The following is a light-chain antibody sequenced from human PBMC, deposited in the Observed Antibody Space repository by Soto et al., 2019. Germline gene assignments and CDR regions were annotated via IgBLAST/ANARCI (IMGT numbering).Light chain of an antibody. V-gene: IGKV1-9*01. Sequence: IQLTQSPSSLSASVGDRVTITCRASQGISSYLAWYQQKPGKAPKLLIYAASTLQSGVPSRFRGSGSGTDFTLTISSLQPDDFATYYCQQYNTYPWTFGHGTKVDI. J-gene: IGKJ1*01. CDR1: QGISSY. CDR2: AAS. CDR3: QQYNTYPWT.